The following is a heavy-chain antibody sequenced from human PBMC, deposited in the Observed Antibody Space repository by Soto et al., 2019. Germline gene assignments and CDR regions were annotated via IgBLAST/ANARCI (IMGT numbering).Heavy chain of an antibody. D-gene: IGHD3-9*01. V-gene: IGHV4-59*01. CDR3: ARTYYDILTGYAVDY. CDR1: GGSISSYY. J-gene: IGHJ4*02. Sequence: PSETLSLTYTVSGGSISSYYWSWIRQHPGKGLEWIGYIYYSGSTYYNPSLKSRVTISVDTSKNQFSLKLSSVTAADTAVYYCARTYYDILTGYAVDYWGQGTLVTVSS. CDR2: IYYSGST.